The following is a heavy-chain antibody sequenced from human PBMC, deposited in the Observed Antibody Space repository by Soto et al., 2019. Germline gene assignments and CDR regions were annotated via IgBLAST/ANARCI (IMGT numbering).Heavy chain of an antibody. J-gene: IGHJ5*02. V-gene: IGHV3-23*01. Sequence: EVQLLESGGDLVQPGGTLRLSCAASGFTFNNYAMTWVRQAPGKGLEWFSAISASGGTTYYADSVKGRFTMSRDNSKNPLYHQMNRRRAEYTAVYYWANGQPTAFLNWFDPWGQGTLVTVSS. CDR3: ANGQPTAFLNWFDP. D-gene: IGHD2-2*01. CDR2: ISASGGTT. CDR1: GFTFNNYA.